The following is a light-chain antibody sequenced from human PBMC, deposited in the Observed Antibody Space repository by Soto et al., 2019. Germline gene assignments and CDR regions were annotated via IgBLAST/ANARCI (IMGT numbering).Light chain of an antibody. CDR1: QDISNY. Sequence: DIQMTQSPPSLSASVGDRVTITCRASQDISNYLAWYQQRPGKVPRLLIYAASTLQSGVPSRFSGSGSGTAFALGISSLLAQDSTRYNCQSWGSAAITFGTGNTVDIK. J-gene: IGKJ3*01. CDR2: AAS. V-gene: IGKV1-27*01. CDR3: QSWGSAAIT.